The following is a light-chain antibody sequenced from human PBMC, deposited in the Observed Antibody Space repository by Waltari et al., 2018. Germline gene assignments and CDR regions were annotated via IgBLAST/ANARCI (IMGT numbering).Light chain of an antibody. J-gene: IGKJ4*01. Sequence: EILVTQSPATLSVSPGERVTLSCRASQNVGTSLAWYQQKPGQTPRLLIFGAYSRASGVPARFSGSGSGTDFTLAISSLQSEDFAFYYCQQYEDWPRHSFGGGTKVQIE. CDR2: GAY. CDR1: QNVGTS. CDR3: QQYEDWPRHS. V-gene: IGKV3-15*01.